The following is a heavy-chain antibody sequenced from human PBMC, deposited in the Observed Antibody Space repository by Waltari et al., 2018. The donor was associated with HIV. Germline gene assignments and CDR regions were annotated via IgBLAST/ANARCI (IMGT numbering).Heavy chain of an antibody. Sequence: QEELVQSGAEVKKPGASVRVSCKTSQFIFNNYVIQWVRQAPGQALEWLGWTGQGHDGPRYSPFFEDRVTITRDPSITAVYMDFSSLTPEDTAVYYCARGPLGGWYATWGQGTLVTVS. V-gene: IGHV1-8*01. D-gene: IGHD6-19*01. CDR2: TGQGHDGP. J-gene: IGHJ4*02. CDR1: QFIFNNYV. CDR3: ARGPLGGWYAT.